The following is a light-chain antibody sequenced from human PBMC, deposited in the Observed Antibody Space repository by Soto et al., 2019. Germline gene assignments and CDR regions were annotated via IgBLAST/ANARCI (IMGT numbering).Light chain of an antibody. CDR1: QSVSDN. CDR2: GAS. J-gene: IGKJ2*01. Sequence: EIVMTQSPATLSVSPGGRATLSCRASQSVSDNLAWYQQKPGQPPRLLIYGASTRATGIPDRFSGSGSGTEFTLTISSLQSEDFAVYYCQQYDTWPPMYTFGQGTNLEIK. CDR3: QQYDTWPPMYT. V-gene: IGKV3-15*01.